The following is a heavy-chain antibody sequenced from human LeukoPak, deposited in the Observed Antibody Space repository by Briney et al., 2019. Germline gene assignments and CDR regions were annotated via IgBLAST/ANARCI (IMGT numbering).Heavy chain of an antibody. CDR2: MNPKSGDT. CDR1: GYTFSSYD. J-gene: IGHJ4*02. CDR3: ARGTGNTPFDY. D-gene: IGHD2-2*02. V-gene: IGHV1-8*01. Sequence: GASVKVSCKASGYTFSSYDISWVRQATGQGLEWMGWMNPKSGDTGYAQKFQGRVTMTRDTSMSTAYMELSSVTAADTAVYYCARGTGNTPFDYWGQGTLVTVSS.